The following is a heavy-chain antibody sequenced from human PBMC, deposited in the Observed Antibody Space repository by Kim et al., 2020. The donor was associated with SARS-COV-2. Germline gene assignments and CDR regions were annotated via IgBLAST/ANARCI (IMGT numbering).Heavy chain of an antibody. V-gene: IGHV3-48*02. J-gene: IGHJ4*02. CDR1: GFNFNIYS. D-gene: IGHD1-26*01. CDR3: ARSTEGAADY. CDR2: ITGTSSTI. Sequence: GGSLRLSCAVSGFNFNIYSMNWVRQAPGKGLEWVAYITGTSSTIFYADSVKGRFTISRDNAKNSLYLQMNSLTDDDTAIYYCARSTEGAADYSGQRTLVPLSS.